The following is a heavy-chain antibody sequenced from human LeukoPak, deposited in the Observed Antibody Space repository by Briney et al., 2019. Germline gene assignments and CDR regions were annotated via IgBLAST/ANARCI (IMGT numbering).Heavy chain of an antibody. D-gene: IGHD3-3*01. CDR2: IYHSGST. J-gene: IGHJ4*02. V-gene: IGHV4-38-2*01. Sequence: SETLSLTCALSVYSISSGYYWGWIRQPPGKGLEWIGSIYHSGSTYYNPSLKSRVTISVDTSKNQFSLKLSSVTAADTAVYYCARLGWGYYEPLGVDYWGQGTLVTVSS. CDR3: ARLGWGYYEPLGVDY. CDR1: VYSISSGYY.